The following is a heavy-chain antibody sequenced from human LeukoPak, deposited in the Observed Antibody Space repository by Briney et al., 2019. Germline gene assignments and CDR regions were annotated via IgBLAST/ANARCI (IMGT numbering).Heavy chain of an antibody. Sequence: PGGSLRLSCAASGFAFSRYAVYWLRQAPGKGLECVAVISHDGSKKYYADFVKGRFTISRDNSKNTLYLHMNSLIPEDTAVYFCAKDWKFYYFSGSFFPDNWGQGTLVTVSS. CDR3: AKDWKFYYFSGSFFPDN. D-gene: IGHD3-10*01. J-gene: IGHJ4*02. V-gene: IGHV3-30-3*01. CDR1: GFAFSRYA. CDR2: ISHDGSKK.